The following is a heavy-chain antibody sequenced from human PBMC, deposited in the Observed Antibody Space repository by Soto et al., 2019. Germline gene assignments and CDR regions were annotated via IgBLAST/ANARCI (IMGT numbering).Heavy chain of an antibody. CDR2: ISFDGNNT. J-gene: IGHJ4*02. D-gene: IGHD3-22*01. CDR1: GFRFSDYG. CDR3: ARGGRSGSSGYYNPSFDY. Sequence: QVQLVQTGGGAVLPGRSLSLSCAASGFRFSDYGMHWVRQAPGKGLEWVAVISFDGNNTYYADSVKGRFTISRDNSKNTLSLQMEGRRVEDKAVYYGARGGRSGSSGYYNPSFDYWGQGTLVSVSS. V-gene: IGHV3-30*03.